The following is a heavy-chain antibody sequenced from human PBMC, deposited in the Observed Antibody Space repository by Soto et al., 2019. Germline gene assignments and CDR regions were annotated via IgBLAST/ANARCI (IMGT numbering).Heavy chain of an antibody. D-gene: IGHD2-15*01. CDR2: IYYSGST. V-gene: IGHV4-59*01. J-gene: IGHJ5*02. Sequence: QVQLQESGPGLVKPSETLSLTCTVSGGSISSYYWSWIRQPPGKGLEWIGYIYYSGSTNYNPSLKRRVTISVDTSKNQFTLKLSAVTAADTAVYYCASSDRVYSFPYFLPGCFDPWGQGTLVTVFS. CDR3: ASSDRVYSFPYFLPGCFDP. CDR1: GGSISSYY.